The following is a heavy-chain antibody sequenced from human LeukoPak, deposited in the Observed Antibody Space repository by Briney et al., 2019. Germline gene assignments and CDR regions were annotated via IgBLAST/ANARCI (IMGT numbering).Heavy chain of an antibody. J-gene: IGHJ4*02. CDR1: GFTFSDHT. CDR2: ISSGSSNI. CDR3: AKDMDEIAAAGFLADY. D-gene: IGHD6-13*01. V-gene: IGHV3-21*04. Sequence: GGSLRLSCAASGFTFSDHTMNWVRQAPGKGLEWSSSISSGSSNIDYSDSVTGRFTISRDNAKNTLYLQMNSLRAEDTALYYCAKDMDEIAAAGFLADYWGQGTLVTVSS.